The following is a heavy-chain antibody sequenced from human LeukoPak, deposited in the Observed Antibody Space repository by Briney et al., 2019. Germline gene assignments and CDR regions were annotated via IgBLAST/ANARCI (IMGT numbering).Heavy chain of an antibody. J-gene: IGHJ5*02. CDR1: GYTFTSYG. D-gene: IGHD3-16*01. CDR2: ISAYNGNT. CDR3: ARGRHAPEGDWFDP. V-gene: IGHV1-18*01. Sequence: GASVKVSCKASGYTFTSYGISWVRQAPGQGLEWMGWISAYNGNTNYAQKFQGRVTMTGNTSISTAYMELSSLRSEDTAVYYCARGRHAPEGDWFDPWGQGTLVTVSS.